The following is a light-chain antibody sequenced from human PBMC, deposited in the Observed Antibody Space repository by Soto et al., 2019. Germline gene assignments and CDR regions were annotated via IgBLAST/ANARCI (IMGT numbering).Light chain of an antibody. CDR2: EVS. J-gene: IGLJ3*02. Sequence: QYALTQPASVSGSPGQSITISCTGTSSDVGGYNYVSWYQQHPGKAPKLMIYEVSNRPSGVSNRFSGSKSGNTASLTLSGLQAEHEADYYCSSYTTSSTHWVFGGGTKLTVL. CDR3: SSYTTSSTHWV. V-gene: IGLV2-14*01. CDR1: SSDVGGYNY.